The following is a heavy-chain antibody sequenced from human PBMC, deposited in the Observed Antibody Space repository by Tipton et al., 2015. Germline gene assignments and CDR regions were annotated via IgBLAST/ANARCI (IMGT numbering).Heavy chain of an antibody. CDR2: IHHSGST. V-gene: IGHV4-39*07. Sequence: GLVKPSETLSLTWNVSGGSISSSSYYWGLIRQPPGKGLEWIGTIHHSGSTNYNPSLKSRVTISVDTSKTQFSLEMRSVTATDTAVYYCARARGRHGGLFDSWGQGTLVTVSS. J-gene: IGHJ4*02. CDR1: GGSISSSSYY. CDR3: ARARGRHGGLFDS. D-gene: IGHD4-23*01.